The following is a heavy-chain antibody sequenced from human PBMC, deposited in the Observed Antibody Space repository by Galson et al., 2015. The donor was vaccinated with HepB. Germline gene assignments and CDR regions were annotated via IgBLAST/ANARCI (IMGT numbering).Heavy chain of an antibody. Sequence: SVKVSCKASGYTFTSYGITWVRQAPGQGLEWLGGIITYNGDISYAQKVQGRVTMTTDTSTSTAYMELRSLRSDDTAVYYCTRGRSGSYQGGGVYWGQGSMVTVSS. D-gene: IGHD3-10*01. CDR2: IITYNGDI. CDR3: TRGRSGSYQGGGVY. V-gene: IGHV1-18*01. J-gene: IGHJ4*01. CDR1: GYTFTSYG.